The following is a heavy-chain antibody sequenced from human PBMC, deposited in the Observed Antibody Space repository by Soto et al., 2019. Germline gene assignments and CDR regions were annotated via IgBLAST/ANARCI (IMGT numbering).Heavy chain of an antibody. V-gene: IGHV4-4*02. D-gene: IGHD2-8*01. CDR1: GVSISSGNW. CDR2: IFHDGTA. Sequence: SETLSLTCAVSGVSISSGNWWTCVRQTPQRGLEYIGEIFHDGTANYYPSFERRVAISVDTSKNQFSLKLTSVTAADTAIYFCARLVYDTRLNYMYFDFWGQGALVTVSS. J-gene: IGHJ4*02. CDR3: ARLVYDTRLNYMYFDF.